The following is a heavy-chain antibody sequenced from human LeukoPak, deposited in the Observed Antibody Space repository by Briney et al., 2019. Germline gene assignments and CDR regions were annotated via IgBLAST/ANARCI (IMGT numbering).Heavy chain of an antibody. CDR3: ARAGDLAGVSRWLQWDYYYYGMDV. V-gene: IGHV4-34*01. D-gene: IGHD5-24*01. J-gene: IGHJ6*02. CDR1: GGSFSGYY. CDR2: INHSGST. Sequence: SETLSLTCAVYGGSFSGYYWSWIRQPPGKGLEWIGEINHSGSTNYNPSLKSRVTISVDTSKNQFSLQLNSVTPEDTAVYYCARAGDLAGVSRWLQWDYYYYGMDVWGQGTTVTVSS.